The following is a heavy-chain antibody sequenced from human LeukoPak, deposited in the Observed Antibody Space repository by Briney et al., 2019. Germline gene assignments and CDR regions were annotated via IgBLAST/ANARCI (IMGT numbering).Heavy chain of an antibody. CDR2: MWNDGITG. V-gene: IGHV3-33*01. CDR1: GFTFRDSG. CDR3: ARDGSGWSSDY. J-gene: IGHJ4*02. Sequence: PGGSLRLSCAASGFTFRDSGMHWVRQAPGKGLEWVAVMWNDGITGKYADSVRGRFSVSRDNSKNTVYLQMDSLRADDTSVYYCARDGSGWSSDYWGQGTLVTVSS. D-gene: IGHD6-19*01.